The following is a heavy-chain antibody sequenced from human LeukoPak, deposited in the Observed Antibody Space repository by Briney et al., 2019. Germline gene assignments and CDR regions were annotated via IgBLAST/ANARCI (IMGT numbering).Heavy chain of an antibody. CDR2: ISTSSNRI. D-gene: IGHD6-19*01. Sequence: GGSLRLSCAASGFTFSSYGMNWVRQAPGKGLEWVSYISTSSNRIDYADCVKGRFTMSRDNAKNLLYLQMNSLRDEDTAMYYCARVSAPGTSGWYFGYWGQGTLVTVSS. CDR3: ARVSAPGTSGWYFGY. V-gene: IGHV3-48*02. J-gene: IGHJ4*02. CDR1: GFTFSSYG.